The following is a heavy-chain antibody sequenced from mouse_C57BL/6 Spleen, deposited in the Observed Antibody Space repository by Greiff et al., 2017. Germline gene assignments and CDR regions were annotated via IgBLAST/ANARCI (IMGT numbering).Heavy chain of an antibody. CDR2: IDPSDSYT. CDR3: ARGLFLPNWYFDV. Sequence: QVQLQQSGAELVRPGPSVKLSCKASGYTFTSYWMHWVKQRPGQGLEWIGVIDPSDSYTNYNQKFKGKATLTIDTSSSKAYMQLSSLTSEDSAVYYCARGLFLPNWYFDVWGTGTTVTVSS. V-gene: IGHV1-59*01. J-gene: IGHJ1*03. D-gene: IGHD2-10*01. CDR1: GYTFTSYW.